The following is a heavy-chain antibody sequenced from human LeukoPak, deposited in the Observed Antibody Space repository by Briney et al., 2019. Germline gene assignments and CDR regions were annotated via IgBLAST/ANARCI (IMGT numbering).Heavy chain of an antibody. CDR2: IYYSGST. J-gene: IGHJ4*02. CDR3: VKGRDTGMD. Sequence: PSETLSLTCTVSGGSISSSSYYWGWIRQPPGKGLEWIGSIYYSGSTYYNPSLKSRVTISVDTSKNQFSLRLSSVTAADTAVYYCVKGRDTGMDWGQGTLVTVSS. V-gene: IGHV4-39*07. CDR1: GGSISSSSYY. D-gene: IGHD5-18*01.